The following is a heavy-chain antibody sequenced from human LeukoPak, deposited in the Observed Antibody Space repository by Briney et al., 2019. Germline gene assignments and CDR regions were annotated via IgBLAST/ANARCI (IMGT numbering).Heavy chain of an antibody. D-gene: IGHD2-15*01. CDR1: GGSISSGSYY. CDR3: AGYYCSGGSCYFDY. Sequence: SQTLSLTCTVSGGSISSGSYYWRWIRQPAGRGLEWIGRIYTSGSTNYNPSLKSRVTISVDTSKNQFSLKLSSVTAADTAVYYCAGYYCSGGSCYFDYWGQGTLVTVSS. CDR2: IYTSGST. J-gene: IGHJ4*02. V-gene: IGHV4-61*02.